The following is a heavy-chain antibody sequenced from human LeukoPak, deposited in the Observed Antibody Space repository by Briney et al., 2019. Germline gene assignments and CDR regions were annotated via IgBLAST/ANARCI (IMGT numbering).Heavy chain of an antibody. V-gene: IGHV3-48*03. D-gene: IGHD4-23*01. CDR1: GFTFSSYE. J-gene: IGHJ4*02. CDR3: ARDRRLASGDTVVDY. Sequence: QSGGSLRLSCAASGFTFSSYEMNWVRQAPGKGLEWVSYISSSGSTIYYADSVKGRFTISRDNAKNSLYLQMNTLRAEDTAVYYCARDRRLASGDTVVDYWGQGTLVTVSS. CDR2: ISSSGSTI.